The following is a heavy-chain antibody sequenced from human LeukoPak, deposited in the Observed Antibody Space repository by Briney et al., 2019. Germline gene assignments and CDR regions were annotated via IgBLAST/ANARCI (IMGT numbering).Heavy chain of an antibody. CDR1: GFPFSSYS. CDR2: ITKSGRAI. Sequence: GGSLSLSCAPSGFPFSSYSMNWVRQAPGKGLEWVSYITKSGRAIYYADSVKGRFTISRDDANNSLYLQMNSLRADDTAVYYCVRAVGSSTSPRWGQGTLVTVSS. V-gene: IGHV3-48*04. J-gene: IGHJ4*02. D-gene: IGHD2-2*01. CDR3: VRAVGSSTSPR.